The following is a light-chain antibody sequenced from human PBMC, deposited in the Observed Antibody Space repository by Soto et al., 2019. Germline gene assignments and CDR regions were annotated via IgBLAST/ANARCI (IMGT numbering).Light chain of an antibody. J-gene: IGLJ2*01. Sequence: QSVLTQPASVSGSPGQSITISCTGTSSDVGGYNYVSWYQQHPGKAPKLMIYDVSKWPSGISDRFSGSKSGNTASLTISGLQAEDEADYYCSSYTSGSTVVFGGGTKVTVL. CDR2: DVS. CDR3: SSYTSGSTVV. CDR1: SSDVGGYNY. V-gene: IGLV2-14*03.